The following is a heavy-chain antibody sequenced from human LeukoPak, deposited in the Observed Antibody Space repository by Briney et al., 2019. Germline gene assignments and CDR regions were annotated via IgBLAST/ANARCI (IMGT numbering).Heavy chain of an antibody. CDR3: TKETTVTNTGFDP. CDR1: GFTFSSYA. Sequence: GGSLRLSCAASGFTFSSYAMSWVRQAPGKGLEWVSAISGSGGSTYYADSVKGRFTISRDNAKNSLYLQMNSLRAEDTALYYCTKETTVTNTGFDPWGQGTLVTVSS. D-gene: IGHD4-11*01. J-gene: IGHJ5*02. CDR2: ISGSGGST. V-gene: IGHV3-23*01.